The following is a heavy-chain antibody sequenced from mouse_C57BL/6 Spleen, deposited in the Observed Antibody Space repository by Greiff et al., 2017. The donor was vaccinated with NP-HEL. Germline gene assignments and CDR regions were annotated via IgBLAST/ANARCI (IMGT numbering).Heavy chain of an antibody. CDR3: AREDMGYYGSSSWFAY. CDR2: IYPSDSET. D-gene: IGHD1-1*01. Sequence: QVQLQQPGAELVRPGSSVKLSCKASGYTFTSYWMDWVKQRPGQGLEWIGNIYPSDSETHYNQKFKDRATLTVDKSSSTAYMQLSSLTSEDSAVYYCAREDMGYYGSSSWFAYWGQGTLVTVSA. J-gene: IGHJ3*01. CDR1: GYTFTSYW. V-gene: IGHV1-61*01.